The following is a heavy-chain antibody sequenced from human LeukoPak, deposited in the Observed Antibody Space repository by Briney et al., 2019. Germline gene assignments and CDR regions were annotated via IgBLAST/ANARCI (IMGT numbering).Heavy chain of an antibody. V-gene: IGHV4-61*02. Sequence: TSETLSLTCNVYGGSISSSTYYWGWIRQPPGKGLEWIGRIYSSGRTNYNPSLKSRVTISVDTSKNQFSLNLSSVTAADKAVYYCARDIHTSDWTKFDYWGQGTSVTVSS. J-gene: IGHJ4*02. CDR3: ARDIHTSDWTKFDY. CDR1: GGSISSSTYY. D-gene: IGHD6-19*01. CDR2: IYSSGRT.